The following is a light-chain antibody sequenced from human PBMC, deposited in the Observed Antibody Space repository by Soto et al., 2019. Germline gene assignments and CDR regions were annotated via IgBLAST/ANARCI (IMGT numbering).Light chain of an antibody. Sequence: AIRMTQSPYSNTAYTGDILTTTCRASQGISSYLAWYQQKPGKAPKLLIYAASTLQSGVPSRFSGSGSGTDSTLTISILHPEDIATCYWREYEQLPALGQGTRLEIK. CDR3: REYEQLPA. J-gene: IGKJ5*01. CDR1: QGISSY. V-gene: IGKV1-8*01. CDR2: AAS.